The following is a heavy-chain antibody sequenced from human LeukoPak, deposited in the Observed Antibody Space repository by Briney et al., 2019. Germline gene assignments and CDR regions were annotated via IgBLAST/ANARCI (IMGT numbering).Heavy chain of an antibody. CDR3: ARRRYDFWSGCTYYFDY. Sequence: GESLKISCKGSGYSFTSYWIGWVRQMPGKGLEWMGIIYPGDSDTRYSPSFQGQVTISADKSISTAYLQWSSLKASDTAMYYCARRRYDFWSGCTYYFDYWGQGTLVTVSS. V-gene: IGHV5-51*01. D-gene: IGHD3-3*01. CDR2: IYPGDSDT. J-gene: IGHJ4*02. CDR1: GYSFTSYW.